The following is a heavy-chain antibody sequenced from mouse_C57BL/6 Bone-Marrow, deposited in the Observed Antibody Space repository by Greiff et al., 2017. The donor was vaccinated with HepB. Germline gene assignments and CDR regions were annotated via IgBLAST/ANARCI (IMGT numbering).Heavy chain of an antibody. D-gene: IGHD2-4*01. V-gene: IGHV14-4*01. CDR3: TGDYDGY. Sequence: EVQLVESGAELVRPGASVKLSCTASGFNIKDDYMHWVKQRPEQGLEWIGWIDPENGDTEYASKFQGKATITADTSSNTAYLQLSSLTSEDTAVYYCTGDYDGYWGQGTTLTVSS. CDR2: IDPENGDT. CDR1: GFNIKDDY. J-gene: IGHJ2*01.